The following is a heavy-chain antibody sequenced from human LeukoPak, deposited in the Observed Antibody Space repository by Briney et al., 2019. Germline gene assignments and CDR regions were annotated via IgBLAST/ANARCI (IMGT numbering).Heavy chain of an antibody. Sequence: GGSLRLSCAASGITFSSYWMSWVRQAPGKGLEWVANIKQHGSEKYYVDSVRGRFTISRDNAKNSLYLQMNSLRVEDTAVYYCARDGYNEGGWFDPWGQGTLVTVSS. CDR1: GITFSSYW. CDR3: ARDGYNEGGWFDP. CDR2: IKQHGSEK. J-gene: IGHJ5*02. V-gene: IGHV3-7*01. D-gene: IGHD5-24*01.